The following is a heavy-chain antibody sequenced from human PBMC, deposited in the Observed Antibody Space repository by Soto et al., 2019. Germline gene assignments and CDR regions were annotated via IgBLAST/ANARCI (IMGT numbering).Heavy chain of an antibody. Sequence: GESLHISCKGSGYSFTSYWIGWVRQMPGKGLEWMGIIYPGDSDTRYSPSFQGQVTISADKSISTAYLQWSSLKASDTAMYYCARGSGWYSSYYYGMDVWGQGTTVTVSS. CDR3: ARGSGWYSSYYYGMDV. J-gene: IGHJ6*02. D-gene: IGHD6-19*01. V-gene: IGHV5-51*01. CDR2: IYPGDSDT. CDR1: GYSFTSYW.